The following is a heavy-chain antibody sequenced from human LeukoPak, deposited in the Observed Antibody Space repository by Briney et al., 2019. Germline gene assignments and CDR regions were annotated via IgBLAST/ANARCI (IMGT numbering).Heavy chain of an antibody. J-gene: IGHJ1*01. CDR1: GDSVSSGY. Sequence: SETLSLRCNVSGDSVSSGYLSWIRHSPGKGLEWIGFIQDSGITDYNPSLKSRLLISVDTSKNLVSLTLRSVTAADTAVYYCAGRGHRYSRDWGQGILVTVSS. V-gene: IGHV4-4*09. CDR3: AGRGHRYSRD. D-gene: IGHD2-15*01. CDR2: IQDSGIT.